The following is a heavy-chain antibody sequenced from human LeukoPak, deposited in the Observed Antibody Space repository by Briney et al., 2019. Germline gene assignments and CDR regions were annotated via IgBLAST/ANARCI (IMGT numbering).Heavy chain of an antibody. V-gene: IGHV4-39*01. CDR3: ARLQDHGFFDY. Sequence: SETLSLTCTVSGGSISSSRYYWGWIRQPPGKGLEWIGSIYYSGSTYYNPSLKSRVTISVDTSKNQFSLKLSSVTAADTAAYYCARLQDHGFFDYWGQGTLVTVSS. CDR2: IYYSGST. CDR1: GGSISSSRYY. J-gene: IGHJ4*02. D-gene: IGHD4-17*01.